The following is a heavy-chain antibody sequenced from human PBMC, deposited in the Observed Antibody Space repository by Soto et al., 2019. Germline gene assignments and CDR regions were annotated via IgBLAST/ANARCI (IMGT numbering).Heavy chain of an antibody. V-gene: IGHV4-4*07. CDR2: IYSSGNA. J-gene: IGHJ3*01. Sequence: QVQLQESGPGLVKPSETVSLICTVSGDSISGYYWSWIRQPAGQGLEWIGRIYSSGNANYNPSLKCRVSMSVDMSKNQFSLKVTSVTAADSAMYYCARGDVFDLWGQGTKVTVSS. CDR1: GDSISGYY. CDR3: ARGDVFDL.